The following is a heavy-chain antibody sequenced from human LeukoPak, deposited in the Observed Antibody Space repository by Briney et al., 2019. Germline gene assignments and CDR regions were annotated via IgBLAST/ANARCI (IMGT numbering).Heavy chain of an antibody. CDR1: GYTFTGYY. J-gene: IGHJ6*03. D-gene: IGHD2-21*01. Sequence: ASVKVSCKASGYTFTGYYMHWVRQAPGQGLEWMGWINPNSGGTNYAQKFQGRVTMTRDTSISTAYMELSRLRSDDTAVYFCAKESDLIRLTYYMDVWGNGTTVTISS. CDR2: INPNSGGT. V-gene: IGHV1-2*02. CDR3: AKESDLIRLTYYMDV.